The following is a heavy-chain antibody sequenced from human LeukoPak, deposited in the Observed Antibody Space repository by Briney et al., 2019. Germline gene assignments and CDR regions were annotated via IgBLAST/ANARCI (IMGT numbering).Heavy chain of an antibody. D-gene: IGHD6-13*01. CDR1: GFTFSSYS. CDR2: ISYDGSNK. Sequence: HPGGSLRLSCAASGFTFSSYSMNWVRQAPGKGLEWVAVISYDGSNKYYADSVKGRFTISGDNSKNTLYLQMNSLRAEDTAVYYCARDPSVDMDSSNWWGGWFDPWGQGTLVTVSS. J-gene: IGHJ5*02. CDR3: ARDPSVDMDSSNWWGGWFDP. V-gene: IGHV3-30*03.